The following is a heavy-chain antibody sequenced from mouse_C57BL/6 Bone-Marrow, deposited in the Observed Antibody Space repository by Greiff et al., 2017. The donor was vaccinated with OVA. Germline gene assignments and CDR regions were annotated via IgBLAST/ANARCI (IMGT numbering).Heavy chain of an antibody. D-gene: IGHD1-1*01. CDR3: AILYYGSSYWYFDV. J-gene: IGHJ1*03. V-gene: IGHV1-74*01. Sequence: QVQLQQPGAELVKPGASVKVSCKASGYTFTSYWMHWVKQRPGQGLEWIGRIHPSDSDTNYNQKFKGKATLTVDKSSSTAYMQLSSLTSEDSAVYYCAILYYGSSYWYFDVWGTGTTVTVSS. CDR1: GYTFTSYW. CDR2: IHPSDSDT.